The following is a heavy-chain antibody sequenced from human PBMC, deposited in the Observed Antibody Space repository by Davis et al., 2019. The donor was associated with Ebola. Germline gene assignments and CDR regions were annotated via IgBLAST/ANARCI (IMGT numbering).Heavy chain of an antibody. V-gene: IGHV4-59*08. Sequence: MPSETLSLTCTVSGGSISSYYWSWIRQPPGKGLEWIGYISHSGRTNYHPSLKSRVTISVDMSKNQFSLQLSSVTAADTAVYYYARHSSLNPFHPGYWGQGTLVTVSS. CDR2: ISHSGRT. J-gene: IGHJ4*02. CDR3: ARHSSLNPFHPGY. CDR1: GGSISSYY.